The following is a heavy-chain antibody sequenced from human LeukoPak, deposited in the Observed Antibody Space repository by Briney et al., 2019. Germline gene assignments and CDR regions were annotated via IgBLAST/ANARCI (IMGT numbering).Heavy chain of an antibody. Sequence: ASVKVSCKASGYTFTSYDINWVRQATGQGLEWMGWMNPNSGNTGYAQKFQGRVTMTRNTSISTAYMELSSLRSEDMAVYYCATSSGRRYGMDVWGQGTTVTVSS. CDR1: GYTFTSYD. CDR3: ATSSGRRYGMDV. D-gene: IGHD3-22*01. CDR2: MNPNSGNT. J-gene: IGHJ6*01. V-gene: IGHV1-8*01.